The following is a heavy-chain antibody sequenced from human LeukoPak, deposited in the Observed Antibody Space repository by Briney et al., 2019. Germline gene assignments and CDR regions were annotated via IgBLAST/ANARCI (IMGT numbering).Heavy chain of an antibody. CDR2: IYYSGST. CDR3: ARVREYYYGSGYYFDY. CDR1: AGSISSYY. D-gene: IGHD3-10*01. J-gene: IGHJ4*02. Sequence: SETLSLTSTVSAGSISSYYWSWLRQPPGKGREWIGNIYYSGSTNSNPSLKSRVTISVDTSKNQFSLKLSSVTAADTAVYYCARVREYYYGSGYYFDYWGQGTLVTVSS. V-gene: IGHV4-59*01.